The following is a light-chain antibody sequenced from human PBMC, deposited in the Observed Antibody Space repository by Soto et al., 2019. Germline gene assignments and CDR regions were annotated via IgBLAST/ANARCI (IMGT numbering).Light chain of an antibody. CDR1: QSISSY. CDR2: AAS. V-gene: IGKV1-39*01. Sequence: DIQMTQSPSSLSASVGDRVTITCLASQSISSYLNWYQKKPGKDPKLLIYAASSLQSGVPSRFSGSGSGTDFNLTISSLQPEDFATYYCQQSYSTPHTFGQGTRLEIK. CDR3: QQSYSTPHT. J-gene: IGKJ5*01.